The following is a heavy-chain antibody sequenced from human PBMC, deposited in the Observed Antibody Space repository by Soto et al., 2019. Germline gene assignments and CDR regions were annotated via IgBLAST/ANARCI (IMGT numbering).Heavy chain of an antibody. CDR3: ARDMVRGSQAAFDI. V-gene: IGHV4-30-4*01. CDR1: GGSISSGDYY. D-gene: IGHD3-10*01. J-gene: IGHJ3*02. Sequence: PSETLSLTCTVSGGSISSGDYYWSWIRQPPGKGLEWIGYIYYSGGTYYNPSLKSRVTISVDTSKNQFSLKLSSVTAADTAVYYCARDMVRGSQAAFDIWGQGTMVTVSS. CDR2: IYYSGGT.